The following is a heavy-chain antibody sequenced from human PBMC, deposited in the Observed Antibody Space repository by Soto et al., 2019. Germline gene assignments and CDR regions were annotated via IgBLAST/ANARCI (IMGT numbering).Heavy chain of an antibody. V-gene: IGHV3-23*01. Sequence: GGSLRLSCAASGFTFSSYAMSWVRQAPGKGLEWVSAISGSGVSTYYADSVKGRFTISRDNSKNTLNLQMNSLRAEDTAVYYCAKGSLPYSNGTFCYPFDCWGQGTLVTVSS. CDR3: AKGSLPYSNGTFCYPFDC. CDR1: GFTFSSYA. J-gene: IGHJ4*02. CDR2: ISGSGVST. D-gene: IGHD2-8*01.